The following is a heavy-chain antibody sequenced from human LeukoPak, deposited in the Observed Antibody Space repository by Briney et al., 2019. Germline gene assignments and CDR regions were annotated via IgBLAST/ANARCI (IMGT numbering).Heavy chain of an antibody. J-gene: IGHJ4*02. Sequence: ASVKVSCKASGYTFTSYAMHWVRQAPGQRLEWMGWINAGNGNTKYSQKFQGRVTITRDTSASTAYMELSSLRSEDTAVYYCARPSDWGDWIYYFDYWGQGTLVTVSS. CDR2: INAGNGNT. D-gene: IGHD2-21*02. V-gene: IGHV1-3*01. CDR3: ARPSDWGDWIYYFDY. CDR1: GYTFTSYA.